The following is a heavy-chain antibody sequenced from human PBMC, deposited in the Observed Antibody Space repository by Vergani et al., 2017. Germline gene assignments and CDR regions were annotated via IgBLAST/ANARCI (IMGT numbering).Heavy chain of an antibody. V-gene: IGHV1-69*08. CDR3: AIDLLPSETGAHIVVGNDAFDI. J-gene: IGHJ3*02. CDR2: IIPILGIA. Sequence: QVQLVQSGAEVKKPGSSVKVSCKASGGTFSSYTISWVRQAPGQGLQWMGRIIPILGIANYAQKFQGRVTITADKSTSTAYMELSSLRSEDTAVYYCAIDLLPSETGAHIVVGNDAFDIWGQGTMVTVSS. D-gene: IGHD2-21*01. CDR1: GGTFSSYT.